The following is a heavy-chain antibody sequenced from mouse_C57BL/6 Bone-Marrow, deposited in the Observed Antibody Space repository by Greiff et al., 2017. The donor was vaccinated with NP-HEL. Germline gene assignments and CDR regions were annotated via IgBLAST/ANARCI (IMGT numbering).Heavy chain of an antibody. Sequence: EVKLVESGGGLVQPGGSLSLSCAASGFTFTDYYMSWVRQPPGKALEWLGFIRNKANGYTTEYSASVKGRFTISRDNSQSILYLQMNALRAEDSATYYCASPLSYYGYWCFAVWGTGTTVTVSS. CDR1: GFTFTDYY. CDR3: ASPLSYYGYWCFAV. J-gene: IGHJ1*03. V-gene: IGHV7-3*01. CDR2: IRNKANGYTT. D-gene: IGHD1-1*01.